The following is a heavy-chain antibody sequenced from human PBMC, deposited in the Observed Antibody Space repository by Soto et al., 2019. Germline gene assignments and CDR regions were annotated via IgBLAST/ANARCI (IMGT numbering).Heavy chain of an antibody. CDR1: GYTFTSYD. Sequence: ASVMVSCKASGYTFTSYDMNWVRQPPGQGLEWTGWINTNTGNPTDAQGFTGRFAFSLDTSVITAYLQFSSLKAEDTAVYSCASAFRDSYCVYWGKGALIT. J-gene: IGHJ4*02. V-gene: IGHV7-4-1*02. D-gene: IGHD5-18*01. CDR3: ASAFRDSYCVY. CDR2: INTNTGNP.